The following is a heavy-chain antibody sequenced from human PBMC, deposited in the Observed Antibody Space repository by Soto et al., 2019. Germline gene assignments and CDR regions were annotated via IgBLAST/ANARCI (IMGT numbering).Heavy chain of an antibody. Sequence: SETLSLTCTVSGGSISSSSYYWGWIRQPPGKGLEWIGSIYYSGSTYYNQSLKSRVTISVDTSKNQLSLKLSTETAADTAVYYCARHFVPYYYDSSGGFDYWGQGTLVTVS. CDR2: IYYSGST. J-gene: IGHJ4*02. CDR3: ARHFVPYYYDSSGGFDY. D-gene: IGHD3-22*01. V-gene: IGHV4-39*01. CDR1: GGSISSSSYY.